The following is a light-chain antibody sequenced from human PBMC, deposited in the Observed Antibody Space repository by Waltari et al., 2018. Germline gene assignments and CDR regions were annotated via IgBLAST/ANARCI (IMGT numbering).Light chain of an antibody. CDR1: SSDVGGYNY. V-gene: IGLV2-14*03. CDR3: SSYTSSNTLG. J-gene: IGLJ1*01. Sequence: QSALTQPASVSGSPGQSITISCTGTSSDVGGYNYVSWYQQHPDKAPKLMIYDVSNRPSGVSNRFSGSKSGNTASLTISGLQAEDEADYYCSSYTSSNTLGFGTGTKVTVL. CDR2: DVS.